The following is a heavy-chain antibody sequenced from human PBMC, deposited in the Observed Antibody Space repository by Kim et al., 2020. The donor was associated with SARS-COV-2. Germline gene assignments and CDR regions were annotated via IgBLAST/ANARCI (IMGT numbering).Heavy chain of an antibody. J-gene: IGHJ4*02. CDR2: IFYSGST. V-gene: IGHV4-59*01. Sequence: SETLSLTCTVSGGSISSYYWSWVRQPPGKGLEWIGDIFYSGSTNYNPSLKSRVTISGDTSKNQLSLKLSSVTAADTAVYYCAGDYYDSSGFDYWGQGTLV. CDR1: GGSISSYY. D-gene: IGHD3-22*01. CDR3: AGDYYDSSGFDY.